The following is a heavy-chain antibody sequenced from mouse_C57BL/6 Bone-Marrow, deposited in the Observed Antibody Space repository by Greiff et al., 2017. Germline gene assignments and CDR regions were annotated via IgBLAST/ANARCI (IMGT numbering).Heavy chain of an antibody. CDR1: GFTFSDYG. J-gene: IGHJ2*01. V-gene: IGHV5-17*01. Sequence: DVQLQESGGGLVKPGGSLKLSCAASGFTFSDYGMHWVRQAPEKGLGWVAYISSGSSTIYYADTVKGRFTISRDNAKNTLFLQMTSLRSEDTAMYYCARGNFDYWGQGTTLTVSS. CDR3: ARGNFDY. CDR2: ISSGSSTI.